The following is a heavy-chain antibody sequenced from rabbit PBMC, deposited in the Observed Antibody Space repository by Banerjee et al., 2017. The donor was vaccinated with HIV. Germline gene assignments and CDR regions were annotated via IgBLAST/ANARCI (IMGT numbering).Heavy chain of an antibody. CDR3: ARDIWADGDGYGYGFDL. J-gene: IGHJ4*01. CDR2: IYTGDGST. V-gene: IGHV1S40*01. CDR1: GVSFSSNA. Sequence: QSLEESGGGLVQPEGSLTLTCTASGVSFSSNAMCWVRQAPGKGLEWIGYIYTGDGSTYYANWAKGRVAISKTSSTTVTLQMTSVTAADTATYFCARDIWADGDGYGYGFDLWGQGTLVTVS. D-gene: IGHD6-1*01.